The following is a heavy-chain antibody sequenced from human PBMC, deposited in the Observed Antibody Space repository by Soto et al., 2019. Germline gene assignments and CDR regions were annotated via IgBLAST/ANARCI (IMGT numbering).Heavy chain of an antibody. V-gene: IGHV3-21*01. CDR3: ARLRYYDFWSGYSGYYFDY. Sequence: GGSLRLSCAASGFTFSSYSMNWVRQAPGKGLEWVSSISSSSSYIYYADSVKGRFTISRDNAKNSLYLQMNSLRAEDTAVYYCARLRYYDFWSGYSGYYFDYWGQGTLVTVSS. CDR1: GFTFSSYS. J-gene: IGHJ4*02. CDR2: ISSSSSYI. D-gene: IGHD3-3*01.